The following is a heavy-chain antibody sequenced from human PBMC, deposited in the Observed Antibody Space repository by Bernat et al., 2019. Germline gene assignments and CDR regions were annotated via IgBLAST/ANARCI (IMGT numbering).Heavy chain of an antibody. D-gene: IGHD3-10*01. V-gene: IGHV3-30*18. CDR1: GFTFSSYG. J-gene: IGHJ4*02. Sequence: QVQLVESGGGVVQPGRSLRLSCAASGFTFSSYGMHWVRQAPGKGLEGVAVISYDGSNKYYADSVKGRFTISRDNSKNTLYLQMNSLRAEDTAVYYCAKEDGYYGSGSSLNWGQGTLVTVSS. CDR2: ISYDGSNK. CDR3: AKEDGYYGSGSSLN.